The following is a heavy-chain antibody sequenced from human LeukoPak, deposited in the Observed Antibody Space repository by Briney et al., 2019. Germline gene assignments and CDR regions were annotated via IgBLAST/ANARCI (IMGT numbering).Heavy chain of an antibody. CDR2: ISYDGSNK. Sequence: GRSLRLSCAASGFTFSSYGMHWVRQAPGKGLEWLAVISYDGSNKYYADSVKGRLTISRDNSKNTLYLQMNSLRAEDTAVYYCAKDPLTYCSSTSCLSGFDYWGQGTLVTVSS. J-gene: IGHJ4*02. V-gene: IGHV3-30*18. CDR3: AKDPLTYCSSTSCLSGFDY. CDR1: GFTFSSYG. D-gene: IGHD2-2*01.